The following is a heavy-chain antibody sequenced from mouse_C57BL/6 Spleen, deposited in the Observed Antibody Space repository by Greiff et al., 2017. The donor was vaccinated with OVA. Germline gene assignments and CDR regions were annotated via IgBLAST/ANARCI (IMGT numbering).Heavy chain of an antibody. Sequence: VQLQQSGPELVKPGASVKISCKASGYAFSSSWMNWVKQRPGKGLEWIGRIYPGDGDTNYNGKFKGKATLTADKSSSTAYMQLSSLTSEDSAVYFCARSGGNSPSYYYAMDYWGQGTSVTVSS. CDR3: ARSGGNSPSYYYAMDY. J-gene: IGHJ4*01. D-gene: IGHD1-3*01. CDR2: IYPGDGDT. V-gene: IGHV1-82*01. CDR1: GYAFSSSW.